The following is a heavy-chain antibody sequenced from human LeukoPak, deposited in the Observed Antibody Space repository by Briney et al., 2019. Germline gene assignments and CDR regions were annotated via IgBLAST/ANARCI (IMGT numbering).Heavy chain of an antibody. D-gene: IGHD2-2*01. CDR1: GGTFSSYT. V-gene: IGHV1-69*02. CDR3: ARLLMGTAAINNWFDP. Sequence: GASVKVSCKASGGTFSSYTISWVRQAPGQGLEWMGRIIPILGIANSAQKFQGRVTITADKSTSTDYMELSSLRSEDTAVYYCARLLMGTAAINNWFDPWGQGTLVTVSS. CDR2: IIPILGIA. J-gene: IGHJ5*02.